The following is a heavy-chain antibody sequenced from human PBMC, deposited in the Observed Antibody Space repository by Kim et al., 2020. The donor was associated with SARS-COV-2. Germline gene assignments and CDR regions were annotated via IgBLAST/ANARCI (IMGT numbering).Heavy chain of an antibody. D-gene: IGHD1-26*01. CDR2: IRWEGNSYAT. CDR3: ARGPPYTDSYWDAFDM. J-gene: IGHJ3*02. V-gene: IGHV3-73*01. CDR1: GVTFSGST. Sequence: GGSLRLSCAASGVTFSGSTMHWVRQASGKGLEWVGRIRWEGNSYATEYGASVKGRFTISRDDLKNTAYLQMNSLKTEDTAIYYCARGPPYTDSYWDAFDMWGQGTLVTVSS.